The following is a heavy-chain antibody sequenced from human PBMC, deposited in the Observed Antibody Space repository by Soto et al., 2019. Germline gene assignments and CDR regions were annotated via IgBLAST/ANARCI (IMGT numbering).Heavy chain of an antibody. CDR3: EKDGSARSFQH. CDR1: GFSFTSYA. J-gene: IGHJ1*01. D-gene: IGHD1-26*01. Sequence: GWSLRLSCSAAGFSFTSYAMSWVRQAPGKGLEWVSVISGSGGDTKSADWVKGRFTISGDNFKNMLYLQMNSLRAEDTAVYVCEKDGSARSFQHWGQGTLVTASS. V-gene: IGHV3-23*01. CDR2: ISGSGGDT.